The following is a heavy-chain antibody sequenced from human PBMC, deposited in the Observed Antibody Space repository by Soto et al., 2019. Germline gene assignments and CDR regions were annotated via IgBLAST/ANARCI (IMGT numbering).Heavy chain of an antibody. CDR3: ARDPMVRGANPYFDY. J-gene: IGHJ4*02. D-gene: IGHD3-10*01. Sequence: EVQLVESGGGLVQPGGSLRLSCAASGFTFSSYWMSWVRQAPGKGLEWVANIKQVGSEKYYVDSVKGRFTISRDNAKNSLYLQMNSLRAEDTAVYYCARDPMVRGANPYFDYWGQGTLVTVSS. V-gene: IGHV3-7*01. CDR2: IKQVGSEK. CDR1: GFTFSSYW.